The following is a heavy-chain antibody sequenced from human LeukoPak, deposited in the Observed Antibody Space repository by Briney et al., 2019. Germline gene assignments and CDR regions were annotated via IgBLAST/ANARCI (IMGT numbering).Heavy chain of an antibody. J-gene: IGHJ4*02. Sequence: SETLSLTCTVSGGSISSYYWSWIRQPPGKGLEWIGYIYYSGSTNYNPSLKSRVTISVDTSKNQFSLKLSSVTAADTAVYYCARVGSSWAERIYYFDYWGQGTLVTVSS. V-gene: IGHV4-59*01. CDR3: ARVGSSWAERIYYFDY. D-gene: IGHD6-13*01. CDR1: GGSISSYY. CDR2: IYYSGST.